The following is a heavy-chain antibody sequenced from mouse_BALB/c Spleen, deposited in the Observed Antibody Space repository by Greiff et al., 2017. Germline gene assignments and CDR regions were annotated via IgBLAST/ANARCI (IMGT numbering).Heavy chain of an antibody. CDR1: GFTFRSFG. D-gene: IGHD1-1*01. CDR3: ARSFYGSRFDY. CDR2: ISSGSSTI. Sequence: EVKLVESGGGLVQPGGSRKLSCAASGFTFRSFGMHWVRQAPEKGLEWVAYISSGSSTIYYADTVKGRFTISRDNPKNTLFLQMTSLRSEDTAMYYCARSFYGSRFDYWGQGTTLTVSS. J-gene: IGHJ2*01. V-gene: IGHV5-17*02.